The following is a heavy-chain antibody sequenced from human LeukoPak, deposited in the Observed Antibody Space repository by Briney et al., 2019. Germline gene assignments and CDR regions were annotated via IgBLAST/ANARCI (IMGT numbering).Heavy chain of an antibody. CDR1: GFTFSSYG. D-gene: IGHD3-22*01. V-gene: IGHV3-33*01. J-gene: IGHJ4*02. CDR3: ARGVMYYDSSGYLFGY. CDR2: IWYDGSNK. Sequence: SLKLSCAASGFTFSSYGLHWVRQAPGKAVEWVAIIWYDGSNKYYADSVKGRFTISRDNSKSTLYLQMNSLRAEDTAVYYCARGVMYYDSSGYLFGYWGQGILVNVSS.